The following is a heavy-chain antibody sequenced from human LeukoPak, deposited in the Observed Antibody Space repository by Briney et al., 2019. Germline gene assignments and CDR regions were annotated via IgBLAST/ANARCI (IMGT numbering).Heavy chain of an antibody. CDR2: ITGSGGST. Sequence: PGGSLRLSCAASGFTFSSCAMSWVRQAPGKGLEWVSAITGSGGSTYYADSVKGRFTISRDNAKNSLYLQMNSLRAEDTAVYYCAELGITMIGGVWGKGTTVTSPQ. D-gene: IGHD3-10*02. J-gene: IGHJ6*04. CDR1: GFTFSSCA. CDR3: AELGITMIGGV. V-gene: IGHV3-23*01.